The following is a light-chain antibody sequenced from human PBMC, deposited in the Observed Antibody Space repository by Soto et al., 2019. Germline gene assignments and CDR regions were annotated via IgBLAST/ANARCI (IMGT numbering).Light chain of an antibody. CDR1: SSNIGSNT. V-gene: IGLV1-44*01. J-gene: IGLJ2*01. CDR3: AAWDDSLNALV. CDR2: SNN. Sequence: QLVLTQPPSASGTPGQRVTISCSGSSSNIGSNTVSWYQQLPGTAPKLLIYSNNQRPSGVPDRFSGSKSGTSASLAISGLQSEDEADYYCAAWDDSLNALVFGGGTKLTVL.